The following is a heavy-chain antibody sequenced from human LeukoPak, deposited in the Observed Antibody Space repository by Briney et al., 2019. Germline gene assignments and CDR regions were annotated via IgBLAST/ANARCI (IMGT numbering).Heavy chain of an antibody. J-gene: IGHJ3*02. CDR1: GFTFSRYG. V-gene: IGHV3-30*18. CDR3: AKASGVPWADYAFDI. Sequence: SGGSLRLSCAASGFTFSRYGMHWVRQAPGKGLEWVAVISYDGSNKYYADSVKGRFAISRDTSKNTLYLQMDSLRAEDTALYFCAKASGVPWADYAFDIWGQGTMVTVSS. CDR2: ISYDGSNK. D-gene: IGHD3-10*01.